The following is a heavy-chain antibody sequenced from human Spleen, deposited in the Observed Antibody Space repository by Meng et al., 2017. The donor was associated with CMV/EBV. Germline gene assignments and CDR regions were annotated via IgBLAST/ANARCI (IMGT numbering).Heavy chain of an antibody. Sequence: SVKVSCKASGGTFSNYTITWVRQAPGQGLEWMGGIIPILGIANYAQKFQDRVTITADKSTSTAYMEVSSLRSEDTAVYYCASGSYHRTKYYYYGMDVWGQGTTVTVSS. CDR2: IIPILGIA. CDR1: GGTFSNYT. D-gene: IGHD1-26*01. CDR3: ASGSYHRTKYYYYGMDV. J-gene: IGHJ6*02. V-gene: IGHV1-69*10.